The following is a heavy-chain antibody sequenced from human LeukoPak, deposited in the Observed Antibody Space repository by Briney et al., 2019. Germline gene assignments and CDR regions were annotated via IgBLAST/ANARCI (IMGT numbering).Heavy chain of an antibody. CDR1: GFAFSTYA. Sequence: GGSLRLSCAASGFAFSTYAMHWVRQAPGXGXXXXXXXXXXVVNKYYADSVKGRXXXSRDFSKNTLDLLMNSLRAEDTAVYYCAKGVDRDYDSSGSLGFDYWSQGTLVTVSS. CDR3: AKGVDRDYDSSGSLGFDY. J-gene: IGHJ4*02. V-gene: IGHV3-30*02. CDR2: XXXXVVNK. D-gene: IGHD3-22*01.